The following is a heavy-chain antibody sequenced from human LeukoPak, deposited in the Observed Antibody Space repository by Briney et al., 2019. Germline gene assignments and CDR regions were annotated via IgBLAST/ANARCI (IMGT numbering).Heavy chain of an antibody. CDR3: ARYSGSYYYPPAWDL. Sequence: GGSLRLSCAASGFTFSNNAMSWVRQAPGKGLEWVSATSTSGGSAYYADSVKGRFTISRDNSKNTLYLQMDSLRADGTAVYYCARYSGSYYYPPAWDLWGQGTLVTVSS. CDR2: TSTSGGSA. V-gene: IGHV3-23*01. J-gene: IGHJ4*02. D-gene: IGHD1-26*01. CDR1: GFTFSNNA.